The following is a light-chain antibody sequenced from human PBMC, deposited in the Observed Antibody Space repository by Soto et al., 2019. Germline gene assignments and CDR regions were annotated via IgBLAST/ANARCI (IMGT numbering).Light chain of an antibody. CDR1: QSVSPW. CDR2: QAS. J-gene: IGKJ2*01. V-gene: IGKV1-5*03. CDR3: QQYHSYPYT. Sequence: DLHMTQSPSTLSASVRDRVTITCRASQSVSPWLAWYQQKPGKAPRLLIYQASTLESGFPSRFSGSGAGTEFTLSISSLQADDFANYYCQQYHSYPYTFGQGTQLEF.